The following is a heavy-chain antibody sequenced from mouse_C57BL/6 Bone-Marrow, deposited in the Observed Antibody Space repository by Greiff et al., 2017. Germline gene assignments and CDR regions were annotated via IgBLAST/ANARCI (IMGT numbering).Heavy chain of an antibody. D-gene: IGHD1-1*01. V-gene: IGHV2-2*01. CDR2: IWSGGST. CDR3: ARNYYGTWYFDV. J-gene: IGHJ1*03. CDR1: GFSLTSYG. Sequence: VQRVESGPGLVQPSQSLSITCTVSGFSLTSYGVHWVRQSPGKGLEWLGVIWSGGSTDYNAAFISRLSISKDNSKSQVFFKMNSLQADDTAIYYCARNYYGTWYFDVWGTGTTVTVSS.